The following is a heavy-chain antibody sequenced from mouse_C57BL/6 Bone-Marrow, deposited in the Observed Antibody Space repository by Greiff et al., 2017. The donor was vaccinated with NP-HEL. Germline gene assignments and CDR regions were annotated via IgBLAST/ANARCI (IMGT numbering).Heavy chain of an antibody. D-gene: IGHD1-3*01. V-gene: IGHV1-4*01. CDR3: ARSSLAMDY. CDR2: INPSSGYT. CDR1: GYTFTSYT. Sequence: VQLQQSGAELARPGASVKMSCKASGYTFTSYTMHWVKQRPGQGLQWIGYINPSSGYTKYNQKFKDKATLTADKSSITAYMQLSSLTSEDSAVYYCARSSLAMDYWGQGTSVTVSS. J-gene: IGHJ4*01.